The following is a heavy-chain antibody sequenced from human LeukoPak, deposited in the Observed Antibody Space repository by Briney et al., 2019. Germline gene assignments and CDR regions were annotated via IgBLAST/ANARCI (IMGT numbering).Heavy chain of an antibody. CDR1: GGTFSSYA. V-gene: IGHV1-69*04. D-gene: IGHD2-15*01. J-gene: IGHJ5*02. Sequence: SVKVSCKASGGTFSSYAISWVRQAPGQGLEWMGRIIPILGIANHAQKFQGRVTITADKSTSTAYMELSSLRPEDTAVYYCAREAVVVAATFLTGRGSFDPWGQGTLVTVSS. CDR3: AREAVVVAATFLTGRGSFDP. CDR2: IIPILGIA.